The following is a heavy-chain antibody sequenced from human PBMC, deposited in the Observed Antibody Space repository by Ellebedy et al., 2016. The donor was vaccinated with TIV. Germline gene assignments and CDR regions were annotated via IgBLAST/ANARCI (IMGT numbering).Heavy chain of an antibody. J-gene: IGHJ5*02. CDR1: GGSISSGSYS. CDR2: IYHSGST. CDR3: ARAGRWELFGWFDP. V-gene: IGHV4-30-2*01. Sequence: SETLSLTCTVSGGSISSGSYSWSWIRQPPGKGLEWIGDIYHSGSTYYNPSLKSRVTISVDRSKNQFSLRLSSVTAADTAVYYCARAGRWELFGWFDPWGQGTLVTVSS. D-gene: IGHD1-26*01.